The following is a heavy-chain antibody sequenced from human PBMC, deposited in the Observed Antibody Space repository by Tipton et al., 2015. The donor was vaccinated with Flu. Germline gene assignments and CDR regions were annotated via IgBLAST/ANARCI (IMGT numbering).Heavy chain of an antibody. J-gene: IGHJ4*02. V-gene: IGHV4-38-2*02. D-gene: IGHD5-24*01. CDR2: IYRSGST. CDR3: ARGDGYNFDY. CDR1: GYSISSGFY. Sequence: TLSLTCTASGYSISSGFYWGWIRQPPGKGLEWIGNIYRSGSTFYNPSLKSRVTISVDTSKNQFSLKLSSVTAADTAVYYCARGDGYNFDYWGQGTLVTVSS.